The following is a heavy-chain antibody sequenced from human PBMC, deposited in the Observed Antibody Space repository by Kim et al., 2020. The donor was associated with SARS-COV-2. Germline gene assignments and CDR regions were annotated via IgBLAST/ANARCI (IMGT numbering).Heavy chain of an antibody. V-gene: IGHV1-18*01. CDR3: AREKVVGAIRCMDY. D-gene: IGHD1-26*01. Sequence: AQKLQGRVTMTTDTSTSTAYMELRSLRSDDTAVYYCAREKVVGAIRCMDYWGQGTLVTVSS. J-gene: IGHJ4*02.